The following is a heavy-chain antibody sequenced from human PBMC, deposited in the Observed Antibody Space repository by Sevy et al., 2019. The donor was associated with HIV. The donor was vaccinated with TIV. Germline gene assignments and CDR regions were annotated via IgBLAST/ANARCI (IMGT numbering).Heavy chain of an antibody. CDR2: IGAYNGNK. CDR3: ARGYYDFWSGYYRRDAFDI. V-gene: IGHV1-18*01. D-gene: IGHD3-3*01. CDR1: GYTFTSYG. J-gene: IGHJ3*02. Sequence: ASVKVSCTASGYTFTSYGISWVRQAPGQGLEGRGGIGAYNGNKNFAQNLKGRVTLTTDTSTSTAYMELRSLRSDDTAVYYCARGYYDFWSGYYRRDAFDIWGQGTMVTVSS.